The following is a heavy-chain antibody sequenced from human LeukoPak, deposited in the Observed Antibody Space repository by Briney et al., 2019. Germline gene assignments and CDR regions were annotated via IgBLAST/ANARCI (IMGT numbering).Heavy chain of an antibody. CDR3: AALDHGHDY. J-gene: IGHJ4*02. V-gene: IGHV3-23*01. CDR1: GFSFSSYG. CDR2: ISGSGGST. Sequence: GGSLRLSCVGSGFSFSSYGMTWVRQAPGKGLEWVSAISGSGGSTYYADSVKGRFTISRDNSKNTLYLQMNSLRAEDTAMYYCAALDHGHDYWGQGTLVSVST.